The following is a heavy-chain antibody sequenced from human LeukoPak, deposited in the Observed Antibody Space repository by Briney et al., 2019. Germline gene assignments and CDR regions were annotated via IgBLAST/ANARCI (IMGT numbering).Heavy chain of an antibody. D-gene: IGHD3-22*01. V-gene: IGHV3-30*04. J-gene: IGHJ4*02. Sequence: GGSLRLSCAASGFTFSSYAMHWVRQAPGKGLEWVAVISYDGSNKYYADSVKGRFTISRDNSKNTLYLQMNSLRAEDTAVYYCARDITMIVVAYDYWGQGTLVTVSS. CDR1: GFTFSSYA. CDR2: ISYDGSNK. CDR3: ARDITMIVVAYDY.